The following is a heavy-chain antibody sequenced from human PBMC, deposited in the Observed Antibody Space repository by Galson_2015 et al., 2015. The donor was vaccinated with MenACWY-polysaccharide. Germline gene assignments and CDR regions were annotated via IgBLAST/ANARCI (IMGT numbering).Heavy chain of an antibody. D-gene: IGHD1-14*01. J-gene: IGHJ4*02. CDR1: GFTFNSYT. CDR2: ISGSGAST. CDR3: ANPGLSTGRTSDVDY. Sequence: SLRLSCAASGFTFNSYTMSWVRQAPGKGLEWVSAISGSGASTYYADSVKGRFTISRDNSKNTLYLQMNSLRADDTAVYYCANPGLSTGRTSDVDYWGQGTMVTVSS. V-gene: IGHV3-23*01.